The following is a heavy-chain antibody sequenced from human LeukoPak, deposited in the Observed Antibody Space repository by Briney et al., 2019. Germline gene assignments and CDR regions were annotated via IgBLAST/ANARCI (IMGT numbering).Heavy chain of an antibody. Sequence: GRSLRLSCAASGFTFSSYAMHWVRQAPGKGLEWVAVISYDGSNKYYADSVKGRFTISRDNSKNTLYLQMNSLRAEDTAVYYCARGGFEQPAHWGQGTLVTVSS. J-gene: IGHJ4*02. D-gene: IGHD6-13*01. CDR3: ARGGFEQPAH. V-gene: IGHV3-30-3*01. CDR2: ISYDGSNK. CDR1: GFTFSSYA.